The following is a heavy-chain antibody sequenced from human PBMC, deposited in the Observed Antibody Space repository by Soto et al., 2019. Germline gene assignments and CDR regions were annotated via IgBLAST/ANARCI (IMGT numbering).Heavy chain of an antibody. Sequence: SSETLSLTCTVSGGSISSSSYYWGWIRQPPGKGLEWIGSIYYSGSTYYNPSLKSRVTISVDTSKNQFSLKLSSVTAADTAVYYCARHGGDYDYYGMDVWGQGTTVTVS. V-gene: IGHV4-39*01. CDR1: GGSISSSSYY. D-gene: IGHD4-17*01. CDR3: ARHGGDYDYYGMDV. CDR2: IYYSGST. J-gene: IGHJ6*02.